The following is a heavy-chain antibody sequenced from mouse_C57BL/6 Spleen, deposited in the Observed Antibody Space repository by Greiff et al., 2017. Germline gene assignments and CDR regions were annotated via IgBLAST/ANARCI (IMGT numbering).Heavy chain of an antibody. Sequence: EVQLVESGGDLVKPGGSLKLSCAASGFTFSSYGMSWVRQTPDKRLEWVATISSGGSYTYYPDSVKGRFTISRDNAKNTLYLQMSSLKSEDTAMYYCARQGDGGFAYWGQGTLVTVSA. J-gene: IGHJ3*01. CDR2: ISSGGSYT. D-gene: IGHD3-3*01. CDR3: ARQGDGGFAY. V-gene: IGHV5-6*01. CDR1: GFTFSSYG.